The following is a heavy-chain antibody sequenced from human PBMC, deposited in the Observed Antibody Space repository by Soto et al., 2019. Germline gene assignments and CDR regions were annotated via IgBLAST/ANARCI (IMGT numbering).Heavy chain of an antibody. D-gene: IGHD1-1*01. J-gene: IGHJ3*02. V-gene: IGHV4-34*01. CDR1: NGSFSVYY. Sequence: PSETLSLTFAVYNGSFSVYYWNWIRQPPGKGLEWIGEINHAGSTNYNPSLKSRVTMSVDTSKNQFSLRLNSVTAADTAVYYCARDSTRRGSCDIWGQGTMVTVS. CDR3: ARDSTRRGSCDI. CDR2: INHAGST.